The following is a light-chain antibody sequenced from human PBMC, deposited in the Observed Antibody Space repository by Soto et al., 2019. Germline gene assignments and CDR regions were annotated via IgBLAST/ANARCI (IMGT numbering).Light chain of an antibody. CDR2: KAS. CDR3: QQYNDSFPYT. Sequence: DIQMTQSPSTLSASVGDRVTITCRASQSFSTWLAWYQQKPGTAPKLLIYKASTLESGVPSRFSGSRSGTEFTLTVSSLQPDDFATYYCQQYNDSFPYTFGQGTKVEIK. CDR1: QSFSTW. J-gene: IGKJ2*01. V-gene: IGKV1-5*03.